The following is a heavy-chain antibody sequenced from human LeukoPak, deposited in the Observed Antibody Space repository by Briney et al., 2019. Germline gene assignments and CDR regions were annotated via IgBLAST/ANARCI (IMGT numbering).Heavy chain of an antibody. CDR3: ARGFDWLEYYFDY. CDR1: GYTFTGYF. V-gene: IGHV1-2*02. Sequence: GASVKVSCKASGYTFTGYFVHWVRQAPGQGLQWMGWINPNTGGTNYAQKFQGRVTMTRDTSISTAYMELSRLRSDDTAVYYCARGFDWLEYYFDYWGQGTLVTVSS. CDR2: INPNTGGT. D-gene: IGHD3-9*01. J-gene: IGHJ4*02.